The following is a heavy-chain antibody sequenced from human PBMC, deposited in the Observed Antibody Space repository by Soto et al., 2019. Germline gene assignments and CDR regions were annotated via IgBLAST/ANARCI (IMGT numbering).Heavy chain of an antibody. V-gene: IGHV1-69*02. CDR2: INPILSMS. D-gene: IGHD3-10*01. J-gene: IGHJ4*02. Sequence: QVQLVQSGAEVKRPGSSVKVSCKASGDTFTFYSINWVRQAHGLGLEWMGRINPILSMSNYAQRFQGRVTMTADNSTSTSYMELSSLRSEDTAIYYCASSYGSGYRAFDYWGQGDLVTVSS. CDR3: ASSYGSGYRAFDY. CDR1: GDTFTFYS.